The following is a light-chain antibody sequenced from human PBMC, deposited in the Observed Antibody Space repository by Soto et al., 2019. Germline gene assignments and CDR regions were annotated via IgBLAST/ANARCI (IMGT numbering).Light chain of an antibody. V-gene: IGLV2-14*03. Sequence: QSVLTQPASVSGSPGQSITISCSGTTNDVGGYNYVSWYQQHPGKAPKLLIFGVTGRPSGVSSRFSGSKSGNAAALTISGLQAEDEGDYYCSSYTSSYTVVFGGGTKVTVL. CDR3: SSYTSSYTVV. CDR2: GVT. CDR1: TNDVGGYNY. J-gene: IGLJ2*01.